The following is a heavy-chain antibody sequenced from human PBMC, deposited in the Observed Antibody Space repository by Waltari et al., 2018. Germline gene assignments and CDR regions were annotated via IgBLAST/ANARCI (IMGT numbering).Heavy chain of an antibody. CDR1: GYSFTSYW. CDR3: ARHRPDNWNDERLYYFDY. Sequence: EVQLVQSGAEVKKPGESLRISCKGSGYSFTSYWISWVRQMPGKGLEWRGRVCPSDSYPNYSRSFQGHVTTSADKSISTAYRQWSSLKASDTAMYYCARHRPDNWNDERLYYFDYWGQGTLVTVSS. CDR2: VCPSDSYP. J-gene: IGHJ4*02. D-gene: IGHD1-20*01. V-gene: IGHV5-10-1*03.